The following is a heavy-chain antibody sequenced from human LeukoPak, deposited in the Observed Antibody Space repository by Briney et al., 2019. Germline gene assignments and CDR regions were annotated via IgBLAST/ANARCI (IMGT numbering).Heavy chain of an antibody. V-gene: IGHV3-21*06. D-gene: IGHD6-25*01. CDR3: ARERHTFDP. J-gene: IGHJ5*02. Sequence: GGSLRLSCAAFGFIFSDYSMNWVRQAPGKGLEWVSSITSSSRYIYYADSVKGRFTISRDDARSSLYLQMNSLRVEDTAVYYCARERHTFDPWGQGTLVTVSS. CDR1: GFIFSDYS. CDR2: ITSSSRYI.